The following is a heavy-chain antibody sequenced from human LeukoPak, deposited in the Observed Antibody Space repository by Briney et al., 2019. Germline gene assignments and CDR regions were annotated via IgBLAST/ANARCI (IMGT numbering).Heavy chain of an antibody. D-gene: IGHD3-3*01. Sequence: PGGSLRLSCAVSGFTFSSYAMHWVRQAPGKGLEWVAVISYDGSNKYYADSVKGRFTISRDNSKNTLYLQMNSLRAEDTAVYYCARDRPYYDFWSGYYSSYYYGMDVWGQGTTVTVSS. CDR3: ARDRPYYDFWSGYYSSYYYGMDV. CDR2: ISYDGSNK. J-gene: IGHJ6*02. V-gene: IGHV3-30-3*01. CDR1: GFTFSSYA.